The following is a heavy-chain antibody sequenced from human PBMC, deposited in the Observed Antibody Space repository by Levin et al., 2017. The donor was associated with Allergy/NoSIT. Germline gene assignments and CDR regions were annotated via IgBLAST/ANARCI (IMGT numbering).Heavy chain of an antibody. J-gene: IGHJ4*02. V-gene: IGHV4-59*08. D-gene: IGHD6-19*01. CDR1: GGSISSYY. CDR3: ARHVRYSSGWYAYYFDY. CDR2: IYYSGST. Sequence: PGGSLRLSCTVSGGSISSYYWSWIRQPPGKGLEWIGYIYYSGSTNYNPSLKSRVTISVDTSKNQFSLKLSSVTAADTAVYYCARHVRYSSGWYAYYFDYWGQGTLVTVSS.